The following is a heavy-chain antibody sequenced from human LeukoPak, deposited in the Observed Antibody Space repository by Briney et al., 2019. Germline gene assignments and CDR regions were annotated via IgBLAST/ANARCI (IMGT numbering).Heavy chain of an antibody. Sequence: GGSLRLSCAASGFTFSSYAMHWVRQAPGKGLEWVAVISYDGSNKYYADSVKGRFTISRDNSKNTLYLQMNSLRAEDTAVYYCATILDLTSGYYSTYFQYWGQGTLVTVSS. CDR2: ISYDGSNK. J-gene: IGHJ1*01. D-gene: IGHD3-3*01. CDR3: ATILDLTSGYYSTYFQY. V-gene: IGHV3-30*04. CDR1: GFTFSSYA.